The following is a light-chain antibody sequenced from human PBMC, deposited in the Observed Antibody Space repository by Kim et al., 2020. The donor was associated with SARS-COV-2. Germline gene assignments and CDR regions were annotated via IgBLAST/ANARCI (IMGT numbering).Light chain of an antibody. J-gene: IGLJ3*02. Sequence: GSHGQTASITCSGDELGDKYACWYQQKPGQSPVLVIYQDNKRPSEIPERFSGSNSGNTATLTISGIQAMDEADYYCQAWDGNTAVFGGGTQLTVL. CDR3: QAWDGNTAV. CDR2: QDN. V-gene: IGLV3-1*01. CDR1: ELGDKY.